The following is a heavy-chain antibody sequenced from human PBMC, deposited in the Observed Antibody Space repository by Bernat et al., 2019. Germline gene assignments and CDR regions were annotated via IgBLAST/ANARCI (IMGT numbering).Heavy chain of an antibody. V-gene: IGHV3-15*07. D-gene: IGHD2-15*01. CDR1: GFTFSNAW. Sequence: EVQLVESGGGLVKPGGSLRLSCAASGFTFSNAWMNWVRQAPGKGLEWVGRIKSKASRGTIDYAAPVKGRFTISRDDSKNTLSLQMHSLKTEDTAVYYCTKECSRRSSGCCYCTDAFDIWGQGTLVTVSP. J-gene: IGHJ3*02. CDR2: IKSKASRGTI. CDR3: TKECSRRSSGCCYCTDAFDI.